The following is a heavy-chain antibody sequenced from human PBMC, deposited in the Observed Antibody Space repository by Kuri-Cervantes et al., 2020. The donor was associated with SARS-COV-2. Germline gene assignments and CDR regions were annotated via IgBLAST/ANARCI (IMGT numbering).Heavy chain of an antibody. D-gene: IGHD1/OR15-1a*01. CDR1: GGSISSSSYY. V-gene: IGHV4-39*01. CDR3: VRQNWDIDS. CDR2: IYYSGST. J-gene: IGHJ4*02. Sequence: SETLSLTCTVSGGSISSSSYYWCWIRQPPGKGLEQLGSIYYSGSTYYNPSLKSRVTISVDTSKNQFSLNLTSVTAADTAVYYCVRQNWDIDSWGQGTLVTVSS.